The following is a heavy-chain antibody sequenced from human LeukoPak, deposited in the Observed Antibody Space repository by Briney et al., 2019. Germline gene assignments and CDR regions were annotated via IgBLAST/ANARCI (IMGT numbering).Heavy chain of an antibody. J-gene: IGHJ5*02. CDR3: ARDLIPLYYDSSGWFDP. V-gene: IGHV1-2*06. CDR1: GYTFTGYY. Sequence: ASVKVSCKASGYTFTGYYMHWVRQAPGQGLEWMGRINPNSGGTNYAQKFQGRVTMTRDTSISTAYMELSSLRSDDTAVYYCARDLIPLYYDSSGWFDPWGQGTLVTVSS. D-gene: IGHD3-22*01. CDR2: INPNSGGT.